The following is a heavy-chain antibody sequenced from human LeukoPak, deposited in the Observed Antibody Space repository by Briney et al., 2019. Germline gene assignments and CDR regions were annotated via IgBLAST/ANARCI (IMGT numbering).Heavy chain of an antibody. CDR2: IYYSGST. CDR3: ARDYPQSLYSYGYGNYYYYGMDV. V-gene: IGHV4-59*01. CDR1: GGSISSYY. D-gene: IGHD5-18*01. Sequence: KSSETLFLTCTVSGGSISSYYWSWIRQPPGKGLEWIGYIYYSGSTNYNPSLKSRVTISVDTSKNQFSLKLSSVTAADTAVYYCARDYPQSLYSYGYGNYYYYGMDVWGQGTTVTVSS. J-gene: IGHJ6*02.